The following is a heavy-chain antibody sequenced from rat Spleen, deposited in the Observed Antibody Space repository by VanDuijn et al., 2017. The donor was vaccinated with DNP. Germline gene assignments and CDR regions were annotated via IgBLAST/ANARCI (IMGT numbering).Heavy chain of an antibody. Sequence: EVQLVESGGGLAQPGRSMKLSCAASGFTFSDYYMAWVRQAPKKGLEWVASISYEGSRTYYGDSVKGRFAISNAKSTLYLQMNSLRSEDTATYYCARLGGDWGQGVMVTVSS. V-gene: IGHV5-22*01. J-gene: IGHJ2*01. CDR1: GFTFSDYY. CDR2: ISYEGSRT. CDR3: ARLGGD. D-gene: IGHD5-1*01.